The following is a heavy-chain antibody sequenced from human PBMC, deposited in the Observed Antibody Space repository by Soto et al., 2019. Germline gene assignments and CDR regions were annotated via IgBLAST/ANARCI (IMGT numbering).Heavy chain of an antibody. V-gene: IGHV3-72*01. CDR2: SRDKVHSHTT. CDR3: ARGVVSTGYFDY. J-gene: IGHJ4*02. CDR1: GFTFSDHY. D-gene: IGHD5-12*01. Sequence: PGWSLRLSCAASGFTFSDHYMDWVRQAPGKGLEWVGRSRDKVHSHTTEYAASVKGRFTISRGDSENSLYLQMNSLKTEATAVYYCARGVVSTGYFDYWGQGTLVTVSS.